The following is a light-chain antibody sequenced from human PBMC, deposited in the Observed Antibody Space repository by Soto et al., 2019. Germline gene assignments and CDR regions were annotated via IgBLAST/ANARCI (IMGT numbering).Light chain of an antibody. J-gene: IGLJ1*01. CDR3: QSYDSSLSGYV. CDR1: SSNIGAGYD. V-gene: IGLV1-40*01. Sequence: QSVLTQSPSVSGAPGQRVTISCTGSSSNIGAGYDVHWYQQLPGTAPKLLIYGNSNRPSGVPDRFSGSKSDTSASPAITGLQAEDEADYYCQSYDSSLSGYVFGTGTKVTVL. CDR2: GNS.